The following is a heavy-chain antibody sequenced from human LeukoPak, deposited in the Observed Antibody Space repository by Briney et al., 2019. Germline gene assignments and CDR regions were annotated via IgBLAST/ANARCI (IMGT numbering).Heavy chain of an antibody. Sequence: ASVKVSCMASGYTFTSYGISWVRQGPGQGLEWMGWIGAYNGNTNYAQKLQGRVTMTTDTSTSTAYMELRSLRSDDTAVYYCARDLFLAATEREGDDYWGQGTLVTVSS. CDR2: IGAYNGNT. CDR1: GYTFTSYG. D-gene: IGHD6-13*01. V-gene: IGHV1-18*01. J-gene: IGHJ4*02. CDR3: ARDLFLAATEREGDDY.